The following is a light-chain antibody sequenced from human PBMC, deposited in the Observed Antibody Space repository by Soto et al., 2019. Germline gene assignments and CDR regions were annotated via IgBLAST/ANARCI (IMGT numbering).Light chain of an antibody. CDR2: EGS. J-gene: IGLJ2*01. Sequence: QSALTQPASVSGSPGQSITISCTGTSSDVGSYNLVSWYQQLPGKAPKVMIYEGSKRPSGVSNRFSGSKSGNTASLTISGLQAEDEADYYCCSYAGYSTFVVFGGGTKLTVL. V-gene: IGLV2-23*03. CDR3: CSYAGYSTFVV. CDR1: SSDVGSYNL.